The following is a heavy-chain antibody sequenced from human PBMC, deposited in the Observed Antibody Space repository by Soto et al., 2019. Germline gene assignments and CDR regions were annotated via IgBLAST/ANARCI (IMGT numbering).Heavy chain of an antibody. CDR2: INDSGST. Sequence: SETLSLTCAVYGGSFSGYYWSWIRQPPGKGLEWILEINDSGSTDYKPSLKSRVTISVDTSKNQFSLKLSSVTAADTAVYYCARNIAALYXWGQGTLFTVSX. D-gene: IGHD6-6*01. CDR3: ARNIAALYX. V-gene: IGHV4-34*01. CDR1: GGSFSGYY. J-gene: IGHJ4*02.